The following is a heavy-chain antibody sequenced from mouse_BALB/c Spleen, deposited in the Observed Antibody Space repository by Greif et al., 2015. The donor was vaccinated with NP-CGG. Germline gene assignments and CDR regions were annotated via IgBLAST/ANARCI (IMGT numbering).Heavy chain of an antibody. Sequence: EVQLQQPGAELVKPGASVKLSCTASGFNIKDTYMHWVKQRPEQGLEWIGRIDPANGNTKYDPKFQGKATITADTSSNTAYLQLSSLTSEDTAVYYCAPYYYGSSVFSYWGQGTLVTASA. CDR2: IDPANGNT. CDR3: APYYYGSSVFSY. J-gene: IGHJ3*01. D-gene: IGHD1-1*01. CDR1: GFNIKDTY. V-gene: IGHV14-3*02.